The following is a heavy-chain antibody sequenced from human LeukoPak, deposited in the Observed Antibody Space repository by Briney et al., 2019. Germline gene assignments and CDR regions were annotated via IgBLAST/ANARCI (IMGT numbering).Heavy chain of an antibody. CDR2: INPKRGDT. CDR3: ARGASGTLRSVDWLTQEPLDF. V-gene: IGHV1-2*02. Sequence: GASVKVSCKASGSLSDHYIHWIRQAPGHGPEWLGWINPKRGDTNYGQYFQDRVTMSRDTSITTVYMELSSLTSHDTALYYCARGASGTLRSVDWLTQEPLDFWGQGTLVTVSS. J-gene: IGHJ4*02. D-gene: IGHD3-10*01. CDR1: GSLSDHY.